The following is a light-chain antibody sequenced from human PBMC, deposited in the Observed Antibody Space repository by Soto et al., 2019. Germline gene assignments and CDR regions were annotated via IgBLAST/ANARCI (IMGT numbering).Light chain of an antibody. J-gene: IGKJ4*01. CDR2: GAS. CDR1: QSVTSY. CDR3: QQRSDWPLT. Sequence: EIVLTQSPATLSLSPGERATLSCRASQSVTSYLAWFQQKPGQAPRLLIYGASNRATGIPARFSGSGSGTDFNLTIGSLEPEDFPVYYCQQRSDWPLTFGGGTKVDI. V-gene: IGKV3-11*01.